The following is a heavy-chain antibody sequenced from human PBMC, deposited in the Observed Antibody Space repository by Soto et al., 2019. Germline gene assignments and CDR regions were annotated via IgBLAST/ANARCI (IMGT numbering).Heavy chain of an antibody. D-gene: IGHD3-16*02. Sequence: SVKVGCRASGATFSCYAISWGRRATGQGLEWMGGIIPILGTANYAQKFQGRVTITADEATSTAYMELGSLRSEDTAVYYCASPPAGWGELSSYFDYWGQGTLVAVSS. J-gene: IGHJ4*02. CDR3: ASPPAGWGELSSYFDY. CDR2: IIPILGTA. CDR1: GATFSCYA. V-gene: IGHV1-69*13.